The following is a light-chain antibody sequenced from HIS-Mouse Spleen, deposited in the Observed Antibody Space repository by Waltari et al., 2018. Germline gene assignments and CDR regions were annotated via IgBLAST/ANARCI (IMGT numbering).Light chain of an antibody. CDR2: EDS. CDR1: ALPNKS. V-gene: IGLV3-10*01. CDR3: YSTDSSGNHRV. J-gene: IGLJ2*01. Sequence: SYELTQPPSVSVSPGQTARITCSGDALPNKSAYCYQQKSGQAPVLVIYEDSKRPPGIPERISGSSSGTMATLTISGAQVEDEADYYCYSTDSSGNHRVFGGGTKLTVL.